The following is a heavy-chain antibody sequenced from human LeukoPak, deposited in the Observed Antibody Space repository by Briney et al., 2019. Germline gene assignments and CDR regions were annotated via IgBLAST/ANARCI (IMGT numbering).Heavy chain of an antibody. Sequence: ASVKVSCKASGYTFTSYGISWVRQAPGQGLEWMGWISAYNGNTNYAQKLQGRVTMTTDTSTSTAYMELRSLRSDDTAVYYCAKETPGDWNYASFDYWGQGTLVTISS. J-gene: IGHJ4*02. D-gene: IGHD1-7*01. CDR2: ISAYNGNT. CDR1: GYTFTSYG. V-gene: IGHV1-18*01. CDR3: AKETPGDWNYASFDY.